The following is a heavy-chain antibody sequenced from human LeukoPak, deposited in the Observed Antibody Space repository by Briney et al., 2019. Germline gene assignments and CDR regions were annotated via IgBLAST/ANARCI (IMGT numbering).Heavy chain of an antibody. Sequence: SETLSLTCTVSGYSITSGYYWGWIRQPPGKGLEWIGSIYHSGSTYYNPPLKSRVTISVDTSKNQFSLKVSSVTAADTAVYYCARGRGSSGWPLDHWGQGTLVTVSS. CDR3: ARGRGSSGWPLDH. V-gene: IGHV4-38-2*02. D-gene: IGHD6-19*01. J-gene: IGHJ4*02. CDR2: IYHSGST. CDR1: GYSITSGYY.